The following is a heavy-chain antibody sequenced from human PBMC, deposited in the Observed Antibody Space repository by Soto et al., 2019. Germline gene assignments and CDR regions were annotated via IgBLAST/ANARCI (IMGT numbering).Heavy chain of an antibody. CDR1: GFTLSGYA. D-gene: IGHD6-6*01. CDR3: SGRARPYFYYMDV. Sequence: ESGGGLAQPGGSLRLSCAASGFTLSGYAMDWVRQAPGKGLEYVSGISSNGVGTYYANSVQGRFTISRDNSKNTVYLQMGSLRPEDMAVYYLSGRARPYFYYMDVWGKGTTVTVCS. V-gene: IGHV3-64*01. J-gene: IGHJ6*03. CDR2: ISSNGVGT.